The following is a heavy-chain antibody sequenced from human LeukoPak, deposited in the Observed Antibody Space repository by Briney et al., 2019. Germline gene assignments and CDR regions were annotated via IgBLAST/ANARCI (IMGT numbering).Heavy chain of an antibody. D-gene: IGHD6-13*01. V-gene: IGHV3-23*01. CDR3: AKYPDTGYSSSWLEGNWFDP. CDR2: ISGSDTNT. CDR1: GFTFSSYA. Sequence: GGSLRLSCVASGFTFSSYAMTWVRQAPGKGLEWVSAISGSDTNTDYADSVKGRFTISRDNSKNTLYLQMNSLRAEDTAVYYCAKYPDTGYSSSWLEGNWFDPWGQGTLVTVSS. J-gene: IGHJ5*02.